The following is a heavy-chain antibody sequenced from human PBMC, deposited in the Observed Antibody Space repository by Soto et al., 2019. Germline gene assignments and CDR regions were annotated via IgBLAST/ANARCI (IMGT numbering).Heavy chain of an antibody. CDR2: IIPIFGTA. CDR1: GGTFSSYA. J-gene: IGHJ3*02. V-gene: IGHV1-69*13. D-gene: IGHD3-10*01. CDR3: ASLSMVRGGIITDDAFDI. Sequence: SVKVSCKASGGTFSSYAISWVRQAPGQGLEWMGGIIPIFGTANYAQKFQGRVTITADESTSTAYMELSSLRSEDTAVYYCASLSMVRGGIITDDAFDIWGQGTMVTVS.